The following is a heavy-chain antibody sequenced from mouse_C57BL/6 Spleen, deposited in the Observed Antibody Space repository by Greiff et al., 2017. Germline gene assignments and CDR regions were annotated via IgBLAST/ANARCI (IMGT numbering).Heavy chain of an antibody. V-gene: IGHV5-17*01. J-gene: IGHJ4*01. D-gene: IGHD2-5*01. Sequence: EVKLMESGGGLVQPGGSLKLSCAASGFTFSDYGMHWVRQAPEKGLEWVAYISSGSSTIYYADTVKGRFTISRDNAKNTLFLQMTSLRSEDTAMYYCARTYYSNYYAMDYWGQGTSVTVSS. CDR1: GFTFSDYG. CDR2: ISSGSSTI. CDR3: ARTYYSNYYAMDY.